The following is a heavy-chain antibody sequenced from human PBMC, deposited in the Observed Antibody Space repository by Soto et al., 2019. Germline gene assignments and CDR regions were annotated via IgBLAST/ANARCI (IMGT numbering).Heavy chain of an antibody. CDR1: GFTFDDYA. Sequence: PGRSLRLSCAASGFTFDDYAIHWVRQAPGKGLEWVSGISWNSGSIGYADSVKGRFTISRDNAKNSLYLQMNSLRAEDTALYYCAKDILMDIVVVVAATGAFDIWGQGTMVTVSS. J-gene: IGHJ3*02. CDR2: ISWNSGSI. CDR3: AKDILMDIVVVVAATGAFDI. D-gene: IGHD2-15*01. V-gene: IGHV3-9*01.